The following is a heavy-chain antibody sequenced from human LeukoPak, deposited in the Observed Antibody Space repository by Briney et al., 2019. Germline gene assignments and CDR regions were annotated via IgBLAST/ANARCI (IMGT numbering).Heavy chain of an antibody. CDR1: GGSVSNNNYY. D-gene: IGHD3-3*01. V-gene: IGHV4-39*01. CDR3: VRHNFRIGLYYFDY. J-gene: IGHJ4*02. CDR2: GFYSGDT. Sequence: SETLSLTCAVSGGSVSNNNYYWGWIRQPPGKGLEWIGSGFYSGDTYYSPSLESRVTISVDTSKNQFSLKLSSVTAADTAMYYCVRHNFRIGLYYFDYWGREPRSPSPQ.